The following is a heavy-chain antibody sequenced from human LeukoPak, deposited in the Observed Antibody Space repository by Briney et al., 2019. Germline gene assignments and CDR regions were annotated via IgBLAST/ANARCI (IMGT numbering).Heavy chain of an antibody. V-gene: IGHV4-38-2*02. CDR1: GYSISSGYY. J-gene: IGHJ4*02. Sequence: PSETLSLTCSVSGYSISSGYYWGWIRQPPGKGLEWIGSIYHSGSTYYNPSLKSRVTISVDTSKNQFSLKLSSVTAADTAVYYCARLDSGSYQVFDYWGQGTLVTVSS. CDR3: ARLDSGSYQVFDY. D-gene: IGHD1-26*01. CDR2: IYHSGST.